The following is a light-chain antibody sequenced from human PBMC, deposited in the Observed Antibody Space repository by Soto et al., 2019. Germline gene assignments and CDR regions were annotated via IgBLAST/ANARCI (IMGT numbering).Light chain of an antibody. V-gene: IGKV3-15*01. J-gene: IGKJ5*01. CDR1: QSVSSN. CDR2: GAS. Sequence: EIVMTQSPATLSVSPGERATLSCRASQSVSSNLAWYQQKPGQAPRLLIYGASTRATGIPARFSGSGSGTEFTLTISSLQSEDFAVYYCQQYNNWPPSTFGQGTLLESK. CDR3: QQYNNWPPST.